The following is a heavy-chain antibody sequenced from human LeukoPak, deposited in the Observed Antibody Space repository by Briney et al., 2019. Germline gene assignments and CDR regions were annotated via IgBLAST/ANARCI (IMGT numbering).Heavy chain of an antibody. CDR3: ASYDTNGHFDY. V-gene: IGHV4-59*01. J-gene: IGHJ4*02. Sequence: PSETLSLTCTVSGGSISSYYWSSIRQPPGKGLEWIGYIYYTGTTKYNPSLKSRVTISVHTSKNQSSLKLSSVTAAETAVYHCASYDTNGHFDYWGQGILVTVSS. D-gene: IGHD2-8*01. CDR2: IYYTGTT. CDR1: GGSISSYY.